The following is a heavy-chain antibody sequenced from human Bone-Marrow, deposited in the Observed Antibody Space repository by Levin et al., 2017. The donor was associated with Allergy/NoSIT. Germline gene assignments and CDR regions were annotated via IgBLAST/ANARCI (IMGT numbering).Heavy chain of an antibody. D-gene: IGHD3-16*01. V-gene: IGHV3-48*01. CDR1: GFTFNTYD. Sequence: QSGGSLRLSCEASGFTFNTYDMNWVRQVPGMGLEWVSFITRDSGTIYYADSVKGRFTISRDNAKNSLFLQMNSLRAEDTAVYYCARDRLGGAFDFWGQGTMVTVSS. CDR2: ITRDSGTI. CDR3: ARDRLGGAFDF. J-gene: IGHJ3*01.